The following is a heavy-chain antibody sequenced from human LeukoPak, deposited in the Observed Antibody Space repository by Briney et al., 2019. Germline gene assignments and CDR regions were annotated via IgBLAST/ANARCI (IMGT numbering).Heavy chain of an antibody. D-gene: IGHD6-19*01. V-gene: IGHV4-4*07. CDR2: IYASGST. Sequence: PSETLSLTCTVSGGSISSYYWNWIRQPAGKGLEWVRRIYASGSTNYNPSLKSRVSMSIEKSKSQFSLKLNSVTAADTAIYYCARDFRISGWTDACDIWGQGTMVTVSS. J-gene: IGHJ3*02. CDR1: GGSISSYY. CDR3: ARDFRISGWTDACDI.